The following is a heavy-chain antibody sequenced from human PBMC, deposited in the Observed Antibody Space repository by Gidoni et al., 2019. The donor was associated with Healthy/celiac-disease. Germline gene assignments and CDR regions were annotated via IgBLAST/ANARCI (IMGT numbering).Heavy chain of an antibody. D-gene: IGHD3-22*01. CDR2: ISGSGGST. CDR1: GFTFSRYA. J-gene: IGHJ4*02. CDR3: AKGGVITMIAKVFFDY. Sequence: EVQLLESGGGLVPPGVPLRLPCAASGFTFSRYAMGWVRQAPGKGLEWVSAISGSGGSTSYADSVKGRFTISRDNSKNTLYLQMNSLRAEDTAVYYCAKGGVITMIAKVFFDYWGQGTLVTVSS. V-gene: IGHV3-23*01.